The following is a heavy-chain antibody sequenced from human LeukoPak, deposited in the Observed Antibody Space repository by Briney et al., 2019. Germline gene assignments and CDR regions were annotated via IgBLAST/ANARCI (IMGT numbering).Heavy chain of an antibody. D-gene: IGHD2-15*01. CDR3: ARVQGGWYYFDY. CDR2: ISYDGSNK. J-gene: IGHJ4*02. V-gene: IGHV3-30*03. CDR1: GFTFSSYG. Sequence: GGSLRLSCAASGFTFSSYGMHWVRQAPGKGLEWVAVISYDGSNKYYADSVKGRFTISRDNAKNSLYLQMNSLRADDTAVYYCARVQGGWYYFDYWGQGTLVTVSS.